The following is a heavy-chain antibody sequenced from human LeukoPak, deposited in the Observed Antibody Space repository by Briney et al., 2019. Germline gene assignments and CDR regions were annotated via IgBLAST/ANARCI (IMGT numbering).Heavy chain of an antibody. J-gene: IGHJ3*02. V-gene: IGHV3-48*01. Sequence: GGSLRLSCAASGFTFSSYGMTWVRQAPGKGLEWVSYISSSSSTIYYADSVKGRFTISRDNAKNSLYLQLNSLRAEDTAIYYCAKDLPTDDAFDIWGQGTMVTVSS. CDR3: AKDLPTDDAFDI. CDR1: GFTFSSYG. D-gene: IGHD1-26*01. CDR2: ISSSSSTI.